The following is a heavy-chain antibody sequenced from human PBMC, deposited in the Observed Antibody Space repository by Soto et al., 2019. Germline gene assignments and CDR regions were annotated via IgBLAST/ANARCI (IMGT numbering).Heavy chain of an antibody. D-gene: IGHD1-7*01. CDR1: GGSFTSNNW. CDR3: ASRDPGTSVDY. CDR2: IYRTGST. J-gene: IGHJ4*02. V-gene: IGHV4-4*02. Sequence: QVQLQESGPGLVKPSGTLSLTCAVSGGSFTSNNWWTWVRQPPGQGLEWIGEIYRTGSTNYNPSLKSRVTISLDKSENQFSLKVTSLTPADTAVYYCASRDPGTSVDYWGQGTLVTVSS.